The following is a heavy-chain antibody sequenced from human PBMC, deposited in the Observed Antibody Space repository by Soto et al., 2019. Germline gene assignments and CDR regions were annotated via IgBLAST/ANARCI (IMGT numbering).Heavy chain of an antibody. V-gene: IGHV1-3*01. D-gene: IGHD3-10*01. Sequence: QVQLVQSGAEVKKPGASVKVSCKASGCTFTSYAMHWVRQAPGQRLEWMGWINAGNGNTKYSQKFQGRVTITRDTSASTDYMELSSLRSEDTAVYYCARPYVRGVWYASYYFDYWGQGTLVTVSS. CDR3: ARPYVRGVWYASYYFDY. CDR1: GCTFTSYA. CDR2: INAGNGNT. J-gene: IGHJ4*02.